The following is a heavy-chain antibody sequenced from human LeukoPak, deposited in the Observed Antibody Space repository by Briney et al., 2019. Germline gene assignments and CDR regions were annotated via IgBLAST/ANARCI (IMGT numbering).Heavy chain of an antibody. V-gene: IGHV3-21*04. D-gene: IGHD3-10*01. CDR3: AKSVNNYGSGSEFDY. Sequence: GGSLRLSCAASEFTFSRYSMNWVRQAPGKGLEWVSSISTSSSYMFYAASVKGRFTISRDNAKNSLYLQMNSLRAEDTALYYCAKSVNNYGSGSEFDYWGQGTLVTVSS. J-gene: IGHJ4*02. CDR2: ISTSSSYM. CDR1: EFTFSRYS.